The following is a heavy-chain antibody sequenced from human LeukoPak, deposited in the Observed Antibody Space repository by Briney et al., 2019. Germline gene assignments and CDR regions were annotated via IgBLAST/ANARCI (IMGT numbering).Heavy chain of an antibody. CDR1: GYTFTSYY. V-gene: IGHV1-46*01. CDR3: AGDIVVVPAAKLDYYYMDV. CDR2: INPSGGST. D-gene: IGHD2-2*01. J-gene: IGHJ6*03. Sequence: ASVKVSCKASGYTFTSYYMHWVRQAPGQGLEWMGIINPSGGSTSYAQKFQGRVTMTRDMSTSTVYMELSSPRSEDTAVYYCAGDIVVVPAAKLDYYYMDVWGKGTTVTVSS.